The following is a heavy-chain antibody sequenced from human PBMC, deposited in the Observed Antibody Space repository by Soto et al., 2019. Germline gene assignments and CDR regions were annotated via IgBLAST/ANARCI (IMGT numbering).Heavy chain of an antibody. D-gene: IGHD1-1*01. CDR3: AKDGWNLPPGP. CDR2: ISGVGGST. V-gene: IGHV3-23*01. Sequence: PGGSLRLSCAASGFTFRSFAMSWVRQAPGKGLEWVSGISGVGGSTYYADSVKGRFTISRDNSKNTLHLQMNSLRAEDTAVYYCAKDGWNLPPGPWGQGTLVTVS. J-gene: IGHJ5*02. CDR1: GFTFRSFA.